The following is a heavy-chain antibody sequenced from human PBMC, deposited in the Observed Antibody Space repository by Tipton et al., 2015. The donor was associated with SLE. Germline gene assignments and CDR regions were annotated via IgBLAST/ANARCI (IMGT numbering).Heavy chain of an antibody. CDR1: GGSISNYY. V-gene: IGHV4-59*12. Sequence: TLSLTCTVSGGSISNYYWSWIRQPPGKGLEWIGYIYYSGSTNYNPSLKSRVTISVDTSKNQFSLKLSSVTAADTAVYYCARGQLLWFGEFRWFDPWGQGTLVTVSS. D-gene: IGHD3-10*01. J-gene: IGHJ5*02. CDR3: ARGQLLWFGEFRWFDP. CDR2: IYYSGST.